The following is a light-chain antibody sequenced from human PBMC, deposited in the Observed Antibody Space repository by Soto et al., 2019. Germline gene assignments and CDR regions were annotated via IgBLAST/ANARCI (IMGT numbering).Light chain of an antibody. CDR2: TAA. Sequence: DIQMSQSPSSLSASVGDRVTITCRASHSISTYLNWYQQKPGKAPNLLIYTAASLQSGVPSRFSGSGSGTDFTLTVSSLQPEDFATYYCHQSYSTPFTFGPGTKVDIK. J-gene: IGKJ3*01. CDR1: HSISTY. V-gene: IGKV1-39*01. CDR3: HQSYSTPFT.